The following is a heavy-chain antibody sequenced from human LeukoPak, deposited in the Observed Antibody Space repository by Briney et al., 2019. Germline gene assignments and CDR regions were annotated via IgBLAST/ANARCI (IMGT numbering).Heavy chain of an antibody. CDR3: ARVKLVGAPYYFDY. CDR1: GGSISSSSYY. V-gene: IGHV4-39*07. CDR2: IYYSGST. Sequence: SETLSLTCTVSGGSISSSSYYWGWIRQPPGKGLEWIGSIYYSGSTYYNPSLKSRVTISVDTSKNQFSLKLSSVTAADTAVYYCARVKLVGAPYYFDYWGQGTLVTVSS. J-gene: IGHJ4*02. D-gene: IGHD1-26*01.